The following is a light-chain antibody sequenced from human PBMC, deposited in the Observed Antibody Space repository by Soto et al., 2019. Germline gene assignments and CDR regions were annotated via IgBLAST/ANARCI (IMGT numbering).Light chain of an antibody. CDR1: QSVRNN. Sequence: EIEMTQSPASLSASVGERVTLTCRASQSVRNNLAWYQQKPGKAPKRLIYAASSMQGGVPSRFSGSGSGTEFTLTLSSLQPEDFATYYCPQHTNYPLTFGQGTKVDIK. V-gene: IGKV1-17*01. CDR2: AAS. CDR3: PQHTNYPLT. J-gene: IGKJ1*01.